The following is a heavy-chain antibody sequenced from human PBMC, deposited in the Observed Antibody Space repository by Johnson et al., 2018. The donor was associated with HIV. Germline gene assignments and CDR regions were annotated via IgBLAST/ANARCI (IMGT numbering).Heavy chain of an antibody. J-gene: IGHJ3*02. CDR1: GFKFSDFY. CDR2: ISSSGAGI. Sequence: QVQLVESGGGLVKPGGSLRLSCAVSGFKFSDFYMTWIRQVPGKGLECVAYISSSGAGIYYADSVRGRFTISRDNAKNSLYLQMDSLRAEDTALYYCARRSGTWDAFDIWGQGTLVAVS. D-gene: IGHD1-26*01. CDR3: ARRSGTWDAFDI. V-gene: IGHV3-11*01.